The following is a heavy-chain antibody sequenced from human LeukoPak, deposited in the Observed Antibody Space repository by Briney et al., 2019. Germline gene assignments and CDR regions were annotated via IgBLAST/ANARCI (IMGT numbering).Heavy chain of an antibody. CDR3: ARFGGAAFYFDN. CDR1: GGSISSSF. CDR2: IYYSGST. Sequence: SETLSLTCTVSGGSISSSFWTWIRQPPGKGLEWIGYIYYSGSTNYKASLESRVTMSLDTSKNQFSLQLTSVTAADTAVYYCARFGGAAFYFDNWSQGSLVTVSS. V-gene: IGHV4-59*12. J-gene: IGHJ4*02. D-gene: IGHD3-10*01.